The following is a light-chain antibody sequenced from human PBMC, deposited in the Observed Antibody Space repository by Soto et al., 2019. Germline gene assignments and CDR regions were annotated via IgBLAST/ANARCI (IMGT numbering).Light chain of an antibody. CDR1: QSVGSN. CDR3: QQYNDLPPYT. CDR2: GAS. J-gene: IGKJ2*01. V-gene: IGKV3-15*01. Sequence: EIVMTQSPATLSVSPGERATLSCRASQSVGSNLAWYQQKPGQAPRLLIDGASTRATGIPARFSGSGSGTEFTLTISSLQSEDFAVYYCQQYNDLPPYTFGQGTKLEIK.